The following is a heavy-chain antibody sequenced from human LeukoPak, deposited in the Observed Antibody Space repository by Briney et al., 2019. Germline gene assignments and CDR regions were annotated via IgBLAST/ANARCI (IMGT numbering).Heavy chain of an antibody. V-gene: IGHV3-30*18. J-gene: IGHJ4*02. CDR3: AKDKWNHGETTFDY. Sequence: PGGSLRLSCAASGFTFSSYGMHWVRQAPGKGLEWVAVISYDGSNKYYADSVKGRFTISRDNSKNTLYLQMNSLRAEDTGVYYCAKDKWNHGETTFDYWGQGTLVTVSS. D-gene: IGHD3-10*01. CDR1: GFTFSSYG. CDR2: ISYDGSNK.